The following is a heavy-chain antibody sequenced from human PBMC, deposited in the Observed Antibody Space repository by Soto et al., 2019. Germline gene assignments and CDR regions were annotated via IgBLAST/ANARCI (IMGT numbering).Heavy chain of an antibody. CDR1: GGTINSGDYF. CDR2: MFYTGST. CDR3: ARVTATLYRHYYFDY. Sequence: SETLSLTCSVSGGTINSGDYFWSWIRQPPGKGLEWIGSMFYTGSTYYSPSLTSRASMXXXXSXNXFXLXXRPLTXADTAVYFCARVTATLYRHYYFDYWGQGTPVT. V-gene: IGHV4-30-4*01. D-gene: IGHD5-12*01. J-gene: IGHJ4*02.